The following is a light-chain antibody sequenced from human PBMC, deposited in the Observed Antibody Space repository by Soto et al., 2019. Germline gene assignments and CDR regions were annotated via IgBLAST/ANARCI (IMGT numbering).Light chain of an antibody. Sequence: QSVLTQPPSASGSPGQSVTISCTGTSSDVGGYNYVSWYQQHPGKAPKLMIYEVSKRPSGVPDRFSGSESGNTASLTVSGLQAEDEADYYCSSYAGSNYVFGTG. J-gene: IGLJ1*01. CDR2: EVS. CDR1: SSDVGGYNY. CDR3: SSYAGSNYV. V-gene: IGLV2-8*01.